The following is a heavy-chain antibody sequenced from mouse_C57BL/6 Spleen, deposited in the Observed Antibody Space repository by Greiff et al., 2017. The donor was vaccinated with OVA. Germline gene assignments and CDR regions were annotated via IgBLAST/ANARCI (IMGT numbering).Heavy chain of an antibody. V-gene: IGHV5-17*01. CDR3: ARRDGYYGYFDV. D-gene: IGHD2-3*01. J-gene: IGHJ1*03. CDR2: ISSGSSTI. Sequence: EVKLVESGGGLVKPGGSLKLSCAASGFTFSDYGMHWVRQAPETGLEWVAYISSGSSTIYYADTVKGRFTISRDNAKNTLFLQMTSLRSEDTAMYYCARRDGYYGYFDVWGTGTTVTVSS. CDR1: GFTFSDYG.